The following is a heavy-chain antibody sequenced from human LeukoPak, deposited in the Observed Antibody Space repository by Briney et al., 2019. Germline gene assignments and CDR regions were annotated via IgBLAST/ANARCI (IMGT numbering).Heavy chain of an antibody. D-gene: IGHD3-3*01. CDR3: ANPGSGYYPSPFDH. CDR1: GFTFSHFG. J-gene: IGHJ4*02. CDR2: IWSDATNQ. V-gene: IGHV3-33*06. Sequence: GGSLRLSCEASGFTFSHFGMHWVRQAPGKGLEWVAVIWSDATNQYYADSVKGRFTISRDNSKNTLYLQMNSLRAEDTAVYYCANPGSGYYPSPFDHWGQGTLVTVSS.